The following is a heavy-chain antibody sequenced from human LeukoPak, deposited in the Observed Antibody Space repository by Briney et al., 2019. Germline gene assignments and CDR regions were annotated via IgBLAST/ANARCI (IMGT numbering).Heavy chain of an antibody. Sequence: PGGSLSLSCAASGFTLSSYSMNWVRQAPGKGLEWVSSISSSSSYIHSADSVRGRFTISRDNAKNSLYLQMNSLRAEDTAVYYCARGDRGGDWGQGTLVTVSS. J-gene: IGHJ4*02. CDR3: ARGDRGGD. V-gene: IGHV3-21*04. CDR2: ISSSSSYI. D-gene: IGHD3-10*01. CDR1: GFTLSSYS.